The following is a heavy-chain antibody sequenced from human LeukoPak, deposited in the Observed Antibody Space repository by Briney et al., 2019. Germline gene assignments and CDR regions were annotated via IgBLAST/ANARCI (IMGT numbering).Heavy chain of an antibody. V-gene: IGHV3-30*18. CDR3: AKDTGWRGSFRYYFDY. CDR1: GFTFSSYG. D-gene: IGHD1-26*01. Sequence: GRSLGLSCAASGFTFSSYGMHWVRQAPGKGLEWVAFLSYDGADKYYADSVEGRFTISRDNSKNTLYLQMNSLRAEDTAVYYCAKDTGWRGSFRYYFDYWGQGTLVTVSS. CDR2: LSYDGADK. J-gene: IGHJ4*02.